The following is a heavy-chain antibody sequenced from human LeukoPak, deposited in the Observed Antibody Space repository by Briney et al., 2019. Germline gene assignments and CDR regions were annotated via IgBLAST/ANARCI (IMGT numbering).Heavy chain of an antibody. V-gene: IGHV4-31*03. CDR3: ARVREGGSQLLAQDY. J-gene: IGHJ4*02. CDR2: IYCSGST. CDR1: GGSISSGGYY. D-gene: IGHD1-1*01. Sequence: SQTLSLTCTVSGGSISSGGYYWSWIRQHPGKGLEWIGYIYCSGSTYYNPSLKSRVTISVDTSKNQFSLKLSSVTAADTAVYYCARVREGGSQLLAQDYWGQGTLVTVSS.